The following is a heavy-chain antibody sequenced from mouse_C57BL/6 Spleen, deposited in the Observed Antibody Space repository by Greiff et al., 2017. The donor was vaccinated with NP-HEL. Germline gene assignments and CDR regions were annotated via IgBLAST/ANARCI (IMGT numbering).Heavy chain of an antibody. CDR3: ARQETGTGYFDV. J-gene: IGHJ1*03. D-gene: IGHD4-1*01. CDR2: ISSGGSYT. CDR1: GFTFSSYG. Sequence: EVQLVESGGDLVKPGGSLKLSCAASGFTFSSYGMSWVRQTPDKRLEWVATISSGGSYTYYPDSVKGRFTISRDNAKNTLYLQMSSLKSEDTAMYYCARQETGTGYFDVWGTGTTVTVSS. V-gene: IGHV5-6*01.